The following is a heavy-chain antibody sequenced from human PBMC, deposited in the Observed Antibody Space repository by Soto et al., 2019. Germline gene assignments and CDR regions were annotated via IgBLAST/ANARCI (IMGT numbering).Heavy chain of an antibody. CDR2: INAGNGNT. D-gene: IGHD4-17*01. Sequence: QVQLVQSGAEEKKPGASVKVSCKASGYTFTSYAMHWVRQAPGQRLEWMGWINAGNGNTKYSQKCHGRVTITRDTSARTTYMELSSLRAETTAVYYCTREPDYGAYGTSPADDYWGQGTLVTVSS. V-gene: IGHV1-3*05. J-gene: IGHJ4*02. CDR3: TREPDYGAYGTSPADDY. CDR1: GYTFTSYA.